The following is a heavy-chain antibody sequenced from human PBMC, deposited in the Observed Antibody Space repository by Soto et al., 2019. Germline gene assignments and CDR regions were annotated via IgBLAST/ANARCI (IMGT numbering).Heavy chain of an antibody. CDR3: AKEMTSGYYLFDY. V-gene: IGHV3-23*01. Sequence: SLRLSCAASGFTFTSYAMSWVRQAPGKGLEWVSNISGTGGSTYYPDSVKGRFTIPRDNSKNTVYLQMNSLRAEDAAVYYCAKEMTSGYYLFDYWGRGTLVTVSS. CDR1: GFTFTSYA. J-gene: IGHJ4*02. D-gene: IGHD3-22*01. CDR2: ISGTGGST.